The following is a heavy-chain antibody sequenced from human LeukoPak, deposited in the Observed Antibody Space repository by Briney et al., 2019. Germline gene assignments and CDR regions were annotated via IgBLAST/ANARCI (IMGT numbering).Heavy chain of an antibody. J-gene: IGHJ4*02. V-gene: IGHV3-53*01. D-gene: IGHD5/OR15-5a*01. CDR1: GFTVSSNY. CDR3: ARGAGNTVSTRFFDY. CDR2: IYGGGST. Sequence: GGSLRLSCAASGFTVSSNYMNWVRQAPGKGLEWVSVIYGGGSTYCADSVKGRFTISRENSKSTLYLQMNSLRAEDTAVYYCARGAGNTVSTRFFDYWGRGTLVTVSS.